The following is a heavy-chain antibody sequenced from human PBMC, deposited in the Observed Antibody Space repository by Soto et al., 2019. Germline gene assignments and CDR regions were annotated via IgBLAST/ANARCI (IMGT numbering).Heavy chain of an antibody. D-gene: IGHD3-22*01. Sequence: QVQLQESGPGLVKPSETLSLTCTVSGGSISTYYWSWIRQPPGKGLEWIGYIYYSGSTNYNPSLKSRVTISVDTSKNQFSLKLSSVTAADTAVYYCARGRADYYDSSGYFLSYYFDYWGQGALVTGSS. V-gene: IGHV4-59*01. CDR1: GGSISTYY. CDR2: IYYSGST. J-gene: IGHJ4*02. CDR3: ARGRADYYDSSGYFLSYYFDY.